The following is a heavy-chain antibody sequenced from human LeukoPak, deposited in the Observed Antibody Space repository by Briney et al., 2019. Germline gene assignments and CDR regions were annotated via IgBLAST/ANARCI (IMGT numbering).Heavy chain of an antibody. CDR2: INSDRSNT. V-gene: IGHV3-74*01. J-gene: IGHJ4*02. CDR1: GFTFSNYW. Sequence: GGSLRLSCAASGFTFSNYWMHWVRQAPGKGLVWVSRINSDRSNTNYADSVEGRFTISRDNAKNTLYLQMDSLRAEDTAVYYCATNYDFWSENYWGQGTLVTVSS. CDR3: ATNYDFWSENY. D-gene: IGHD3-3*01.